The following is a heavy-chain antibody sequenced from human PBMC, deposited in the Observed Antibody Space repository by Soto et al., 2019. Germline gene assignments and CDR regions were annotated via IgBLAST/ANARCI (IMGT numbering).Heavy chain of an antibody. CDR1: GYTFTSYG. J-gene: IGHJ4*02. CDR3: ARGFGVVKN. V-gene: IGHV1-18*01. CDR2: ISAYSGNT. D-gene: IGHD3-3*01. Sequence: ASVKVSCKASGYTFTSYGISWVRQAPGQGLEWMGWISAYSGNTNYAQKLQVRVTLTTDTATSTAYMELRRLTSDDTAVYYWARGFGVVKNGGQGTLVTVSS.